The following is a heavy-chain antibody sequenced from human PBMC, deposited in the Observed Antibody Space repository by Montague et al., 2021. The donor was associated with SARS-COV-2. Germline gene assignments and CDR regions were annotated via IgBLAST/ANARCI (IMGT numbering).Heavy chain of an antibody. CDR1: GFTFSNSW. Sequence: SLRLSCAASGFTFSNSWMNWVRQAPGKGLEWVANIKYGDSEKSYVDSVKGRFTISRDNAKNSLYLQMNGLRVEDTAVYYCAKGGFYCFDSWGQGTLVTVSS. D-gene: IGHD1-26*01. J-gene: IGHJ4*02. CDR3: AKGGFYCFDS. V-gene: IGHV3-7*01. CDR2: IKYGDSEK.